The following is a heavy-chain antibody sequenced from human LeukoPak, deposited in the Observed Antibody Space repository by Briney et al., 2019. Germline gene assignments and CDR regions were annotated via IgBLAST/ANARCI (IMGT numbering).Heavy chain of an antibody. D-gene: IGHD3-10*01. Sequence: GGSLRLSCAASGFTFSSYWTSWVRQAPGKGLEWVANIKQDGSEKYYVDSVKGRFTISRDNAKNSLYLQMNSLRAEDTAVYYCARAMVRGRDYFDYWGQGTLVTVSS. CDR1: GFTFSSYW. V-gene: IGHV3-7*03. CDR2: IKQDGSEK. J-gene: IGHJ4*02. CDR3: ARAMVRGRDYFDY.